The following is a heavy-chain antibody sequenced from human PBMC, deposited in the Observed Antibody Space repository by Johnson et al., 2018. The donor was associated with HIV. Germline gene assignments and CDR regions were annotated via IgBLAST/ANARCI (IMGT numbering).Heavy chain of an antibody. CDR1: GFTFSSYG. Sequence: QVQLVESGGGVVQPGGSLRLSCAASGFTFSSYGMHWVRQAPGKGLEWVAVIWYDGSNKYYADSVKGRLTISRDNSKNTLYLQMNSLRAEDTAVYYCAKDPGWFGEPGDAFDIWGQGTMVTVSS. D-gene: IGHD3-10*01. CDR2: IWYDGSNK. V-gene: IGHV3-33*06. CDR3: AKDPGWFGEPGDAFDI. J-gene: IGHJ3*02.